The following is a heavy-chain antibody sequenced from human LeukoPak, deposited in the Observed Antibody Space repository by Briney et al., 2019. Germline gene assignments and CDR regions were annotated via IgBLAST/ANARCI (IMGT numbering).Heavy chain of an antibody. CDR3: IVFGDSNH. Sequence: GRSLRLSCAASGNYWMHWVRQAPGKGLEWVSAIHTSGDTCYADSVKGRFTISRDTSKNTLYLQINSLRVEDTAVYYCIVFGDSNHWGQGTLVTVSS. D-gene: IGHD4-17*01. J-gene: IGHJ5*02. V-gene: IGHV3-53*01. CDR2: IHTSGDT. CDR1: GNYW.